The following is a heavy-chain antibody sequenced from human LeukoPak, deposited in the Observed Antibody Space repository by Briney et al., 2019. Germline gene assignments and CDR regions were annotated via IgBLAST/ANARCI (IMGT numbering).Heavy chain of an antibody. CDR1: GFTFDDYA. CDR2: TRCNSGSI. J-gene: IGHJ4*02. D-gene: IGHD3-22*01. Sequence: GRSLRLSSAASGFTFDDYAMHWVRQAPEKGLGWVSCTRCNSGSIGYADSVKGRLTICRDNAKTSLYLQMRSLRDEDTALYYCAKDKKSNYNGRSGYPAYWGQGTLVTVSS. V-gene: IGHV3-9*01. CDR3: AKDKKSNYNGRSGYPAY.